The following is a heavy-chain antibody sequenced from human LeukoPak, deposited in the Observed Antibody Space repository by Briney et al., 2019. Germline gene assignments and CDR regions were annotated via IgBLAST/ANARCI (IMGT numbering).Heavy chain of an antibody. CDR2: INGEGSST. CDR1: GFTFSNYW. CDR3: ARMSITMVRGVNWLLDY. V-gene: IGHV3-74*01. Sequence: AGGSLRLSCAASGFTFSNYWMHWVRQVPGKGLVWVSRINGEGSSTRYADSVKGRFTISRDNAKNTLYLQMNSLRAEDTAVYYCARMSITMVRGVNWLLDYWGQGTLVTVSS. D-gene: IGHD3-10*01. J-gene: IGHJ4*02.